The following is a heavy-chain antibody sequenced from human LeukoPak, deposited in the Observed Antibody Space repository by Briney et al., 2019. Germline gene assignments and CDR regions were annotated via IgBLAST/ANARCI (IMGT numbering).Heavy chain of an antibody. J-gene: IGHJ6*02. V-gene: IGHV4-61*01. CDR1: GGSISSSSYY. Sequence: KASETLSLTCTVSGGSISSSSYYWSWIRQPPGKGLEWIGYIYYSGSTNYNPSLKSRVTISVDTSKNQFSLKLSSVTAADTAVYYCARSRCTNGVCYTNYYYGMDVWGQGTTVTVSS. D-gene: IGHD2-8*01. CDR3: ARSRCTNGVCYTNYYYGMDV. CDR2: IYYSGST.